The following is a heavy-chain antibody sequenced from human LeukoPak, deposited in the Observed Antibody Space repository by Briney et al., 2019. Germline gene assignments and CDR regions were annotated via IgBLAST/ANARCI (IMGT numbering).Heavy chain of an antibody. V-gene: IGHV4-31*03. Sequence: SETLSLTCTVSGGSISSGGYYWSWIRQNPGKGLEWIGYIYYSGSTYYNPSLMSRVTISVDTSKNQFSLKLSSVTAADTAVYYCARAESGAPRRFDPWSQGTLVTVSS. CDR1: GGSISSGGYY. CDR2: IYYSGST. CDR3: ARAESGAPRRFDP. D-gene: IGHD2-15*01. J-gene: IGHJ5*02.